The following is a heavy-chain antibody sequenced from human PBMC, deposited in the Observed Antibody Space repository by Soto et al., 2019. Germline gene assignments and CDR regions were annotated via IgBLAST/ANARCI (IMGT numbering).Heavy chain of an antibody. Sequence: ASVKVSCKGSGYTFTSYYIHWVRQAPGQGLEWMGIINPSTGSASYARMFQGRVAMTRDTSTSTVYMEVSSLRSEDTAVYYCARDPNLSLTFHYYGMDVWGQGTTVTVSS. V-gene: IGHV1-46*01. CDR2: INPSTGSA. CDR3: ARDPNLSLTFHYYGMDV. J-gene: IGHJ6*02. CDR1: GYTFTSYY.